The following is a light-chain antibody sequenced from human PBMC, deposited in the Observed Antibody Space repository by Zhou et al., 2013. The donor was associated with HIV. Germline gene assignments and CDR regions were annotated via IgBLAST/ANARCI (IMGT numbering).Light chain of an antibody. CDR1: QSVSSSY. CDR3: QQYGSLPRT. CDR2: DAS. V-gene: IGKV3-20*01. J-gene: IGKJ1*01. Sequence: DIVLSQSPGTLSLSPGESTTLSCRASQSVSSSYLAWYQQKPGQAPKLLIYDASSRATGIPDRFSGSGSGTDFTLTISRLEPEDFAVYYCQQYGSLPRTFGQGTKVEIK.